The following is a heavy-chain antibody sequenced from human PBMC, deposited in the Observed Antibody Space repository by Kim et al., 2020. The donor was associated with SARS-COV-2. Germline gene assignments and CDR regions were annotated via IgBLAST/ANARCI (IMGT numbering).Heavy chain of an antibody. D-gene: IGHD2-2*02. CDR3: AQGPYCTGTTCYTVGAFVI. CDR2: ISDSGRST. J-gene: IGHJ3*02. Sequence: GGSLRLSCAASGFTFSSYAMNWVRQTSGKGLEWVSGISDSGRSTYYAVSVKGRFAISRDNSKNTLYLQMNSLRADDTAVYYCAQGPYCTGTTCYTVGAFVIWGGGKMVSVSS. CDR1: GFTFSSYA. V-gene: IGHV3-23*01.